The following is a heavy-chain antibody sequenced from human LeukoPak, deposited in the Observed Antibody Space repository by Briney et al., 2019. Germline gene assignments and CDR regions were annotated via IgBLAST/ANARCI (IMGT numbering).Heavy chain of an antibody. D-gene: IGHD3-10*01. V-gene: IGHV3-23*01. CDR3: ASLWFGELIGYFQH. CDR2: ISGSGGST. CDR1: GFTFSSYS. J-gene: IGHJ1*01. Sequence: GGSLRLSCAASGFTFSSYSMNWVRQAPGKGLEWVSAISGSGGSTYYADSVKGRFTISRDNSKNTLYLQMNSLRAEDTAVYYCASLWFGELIGYFQHWGQGTLVTVSS.